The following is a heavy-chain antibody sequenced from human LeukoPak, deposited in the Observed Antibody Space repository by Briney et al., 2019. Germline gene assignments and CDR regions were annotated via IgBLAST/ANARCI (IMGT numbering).Heavy chain of an antibody. Sequence: GGSLRLSCAASGFTFSSYAMHWVRQAPGKGLEWVAVISYDGSNKYYADSVKGRFTISRDNSKNTLYLQMNSLRAEDTAVYYCTRGTGRYVMVDSWGQGTLVTVSS. J-gene: IGHJ4*02. CDR1: GFTFSSYA. V-gene: IGHV3-30*04. CDR2: ISYDGSNK. D-gene: IGHD1-1*01. CDR3: TRGTGRYVMVDS.